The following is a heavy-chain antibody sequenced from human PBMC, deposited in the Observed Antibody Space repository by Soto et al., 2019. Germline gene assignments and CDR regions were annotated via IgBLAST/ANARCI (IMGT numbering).Heavy chain of an antibody. CDR1: GGTFSSYT. CDR3: ASTPLGVEVTAHFDY. V-gene: IGHV1-69*02. Sequence: QVQLVQSGAEVKKPGSSVKVSCKASGGTFSSYTISWVRQAPGQGLEWMGRIIPILGIANYAQKFQGRVTITADKSTSTAYMELSSLRSEDTAVYYCASTPLGVEVTAHFDYWGQGTLVTVSS. J-gene: IGHJ4*02. D-gene: IGHD2-21*02. CDR2: IIPILGIA.